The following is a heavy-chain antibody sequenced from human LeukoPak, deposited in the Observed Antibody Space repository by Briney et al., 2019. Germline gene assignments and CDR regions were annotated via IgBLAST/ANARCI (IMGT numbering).Heavy chain of an antibody. V-gene: IGHV1-69*13. Sequence: SVKVSCKASGGTFSSYAISWVRQAPGQGLEWMGGIIPMFGTANYAQKFQGRVTITADQSTSTAYMELSSLRSEDTALYYCARQSNGLRLAYWGQGTLVTDSS. CDR2: IIPMFGTA. CDR1: GGTFSSYA. J-gene: IGHJ4*02. D-gene: IGHD5-24*01. CDR3: ARQSNGLRLAY.